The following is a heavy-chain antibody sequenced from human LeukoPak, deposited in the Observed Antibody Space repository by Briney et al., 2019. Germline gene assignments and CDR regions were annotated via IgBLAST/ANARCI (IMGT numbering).Heavy chain of an antibody. V-gene: IGHV3-21*04. J-gene: IGHJ4*02. CDR1: GFTFSTST. D-gene: IGHD6-19*01. Sequence: GGSLRLSCAASGFTFSTSTMNWVRQAPGKGLEWVSSISSSNDYIYYADSVKGRFTISRDNSKNTLYLQMNSLKAEDTAVYYCAKTRGWPYYFDYWGQGTLVTVSS. CDR3: AKTRGWPYYFDY. CDR2: ISSSNDYI.